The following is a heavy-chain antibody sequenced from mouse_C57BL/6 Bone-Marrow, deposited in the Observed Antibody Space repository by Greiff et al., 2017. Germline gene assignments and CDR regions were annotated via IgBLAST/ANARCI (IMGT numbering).Heavy chain of an antibody. V-gene: IGHV1-52*01. CDR1: GYTFTSYW. D-gene: IGHD2-5*01. J-gene: IGHJ1*03. CDR3: VRSYSNYEGFDV. CDR2: IDPSDSET. Sequence: QVQLQQPGAELVRPGSSVKLSCKASGYTFTSYWMHWVKQRPIQGLEWIGNIDPSDSETHYNQKFKDKATLTVDKSSSTAYMQLSSLTSEDSAVYYGVRSYSNYEGFDVWGTGTTVTVSS.